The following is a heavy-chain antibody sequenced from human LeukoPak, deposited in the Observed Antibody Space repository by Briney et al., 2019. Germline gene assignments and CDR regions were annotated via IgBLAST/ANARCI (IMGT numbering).Heavy chain of an antibody. CDR1: RYSFTSYW. V-gene: IGHV5-51*01. CDR3: ARNRGDNTFDY. Sequence: GQSLQISCQGSRYSFTSYWIAWVRPMPGRGLAWMGLVYPGDSNTRYSPSFEGQVTISADKSMNTAYLQWSSLKASDTAMYYCARNRGDNTFDYWGQGTLVTVSS. CDR2: VYPGDSNT. D-gene: IGHD3-10*01. J-gene: IGHJ4*02.